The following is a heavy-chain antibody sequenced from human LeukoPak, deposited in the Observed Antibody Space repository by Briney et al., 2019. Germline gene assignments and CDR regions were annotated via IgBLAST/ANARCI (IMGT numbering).Heavy chain of an antibody. CDR2: IYSGGST. Sequence: GGSLRLSCAASGFTVSSNYMSWVRQAPGKGLEWVSVIYSGGSTYYADSVKGRFTISRDNSKNTLYLQMNSLRAEDTAVYYCARVWASTITSYYYYYMDVWGKGTTVTVSS. J-gene: IGHJ6*03. CDR1: GFTVSSNY. CDR3: ARVWASTITSYYYYYMDV. D-gene: IGHD1-14*01. V-gene: IGHV3-53*01.